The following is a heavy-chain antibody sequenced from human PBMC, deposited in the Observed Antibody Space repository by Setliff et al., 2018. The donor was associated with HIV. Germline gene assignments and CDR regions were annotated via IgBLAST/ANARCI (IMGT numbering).Heavy chain of an antibody. V-gene: IGHV3-23*01. J-gene: IGHJ4*02. D-gene: IGHD3-22*01. CDR2: ILSTGERT. CDR3: AKELAASGLGYFDS. Sequence: LRLSCAASGFTFSNYAMSWVRQAPGEGLEWVSAILSTGERTFYADSVKGRFTISRDNSKNTVCLQMNSLRAEDTAEYYCAKELAASGLGYFDSWGRGILVTVSS. CDR1: GFTFSNYA.